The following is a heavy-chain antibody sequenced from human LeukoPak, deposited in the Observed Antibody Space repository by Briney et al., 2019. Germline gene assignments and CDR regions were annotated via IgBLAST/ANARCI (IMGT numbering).Heavy chain of an antibody. CDR2: IPYDGSDE. V-gene: IGHV3-30*02. CDR1: GFTFSRYG. J-gene: IGHJ4*02. CDR3: AKDQPPPEYQLPIF. Sequence: PGGSLRLSCAASGFTFSRYGMHWVRQAPGKGLEWVAFIPYDGSDEYYADSVKGRFTISRDNSKNKVYLQMNSLTPEDTAVYFCAKDQPPPEYQLPIFWGQGTLVTVSS. D-gene: IGHD2-2*01.